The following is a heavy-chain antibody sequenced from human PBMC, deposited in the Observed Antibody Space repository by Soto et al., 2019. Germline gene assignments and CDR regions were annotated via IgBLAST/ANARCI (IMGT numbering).Heavy chain of an antibody. CDR2: ISGSGGST. Sequence: EVQLLESGGGLVQPGGSLRLSCAASGFTFSSYAMSWVRQAPGKGLEWVSAISGSGGSTYYADSMKGRFTISRDNSKNTLYLQMNSLRAEDTAVYYCAKDVYVVPHAFDIWGQGTMVTVSS. V-gene: IGHV3-23*01. D-gene: IGHD3-16*01. J-gene: IGHJ3*02. CDR3: AKDVYVVPHAFDI. CDR1: GFTFSSYA.